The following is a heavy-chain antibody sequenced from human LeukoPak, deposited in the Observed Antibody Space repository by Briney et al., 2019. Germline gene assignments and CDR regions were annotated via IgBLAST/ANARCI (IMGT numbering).Heavy chain of an antibody. CDR1: GFTFSSYG. CDR3: AKAGRSGYHGDAFDI. J-gene: IGHJ3*02. D-gene: IGHD3-22*01. Sequence: PGRSLRLSCAASGFTFSSYGMHWVRQAPGKGLEWVAVISYDGSNKYYADSVKGRFTISRDNSKNTLYLQMNSLRAEDTAVYYCAKAGRSGYHGDAFDIWGQGTMVTVSS. V-gene: IGHV3-30*18. CDR2: ISYDGSNK.